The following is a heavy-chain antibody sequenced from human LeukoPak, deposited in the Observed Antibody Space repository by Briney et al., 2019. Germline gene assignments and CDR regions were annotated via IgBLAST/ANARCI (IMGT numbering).Heavy chain of an antibody. V-gene: IGHV4-34*01. CDR3: ARGYDSSGYIYYYYFMDV. D-gene: IGHD3-22*01. Sequence: SETLSLTCAVYGGSFSGYYWSRIRQPPGKGLEWIGEINHTGSTNYNPSLKSRLTISVDTSKNQFSLKLSSVTAADTAVYYCARGYDSSGYIYYYYFMDVWGKGTTVTVSS. CDR1: GGSFSGYY. J-gene: IGHJ6*03. CDR2: INHTGST.